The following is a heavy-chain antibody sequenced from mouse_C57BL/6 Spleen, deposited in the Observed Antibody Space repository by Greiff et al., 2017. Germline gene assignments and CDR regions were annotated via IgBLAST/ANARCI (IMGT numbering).Heavy chain of an antibody. CDR3: AGGDYGGYFDY. J-gene: IGHJ2*01. Sequence: VQLQQPGAELVRPGSSVKLSCKASGYTFTSYWMHWVKQRPIQGLEWIGNIDPSDSETHYNQKFKDKATLTVDKSSSTAYMQLSSLTSEDSAVYYCAGGDYGGYFDYWGKGTTLSVSS. D-gene: IGHD2-13*01. CDR1: GYTFTSYW. V-gene: IGHV1-52*01. CDR2: IDPSDSET.